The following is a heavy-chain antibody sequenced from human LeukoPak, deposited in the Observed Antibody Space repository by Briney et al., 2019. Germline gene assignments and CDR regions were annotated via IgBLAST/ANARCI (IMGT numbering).Heavy chain of an antibody. CDR2: IIPIFGTA. D-gene: IGHD2-2*01. CDR1: GGTFSSYA. Sequence: SAKVSCKASGGTFSSYAISWVRQAPGQGLEWMGGIIPIFGTANYAQNFQGRVTITADESTSTAYMELSSLRSEDTAVYYCVRVCVVVPAASNYYYYYMDVWGKGTTVTISS. V-gene: IGHV1-69*13. CDR3: VRVCVVVPAASNYYYYYMDV. J-gene: IGHJ6*03.